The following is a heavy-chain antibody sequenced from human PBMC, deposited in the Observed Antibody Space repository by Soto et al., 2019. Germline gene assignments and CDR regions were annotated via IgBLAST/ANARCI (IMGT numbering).Heavy chain of an antibody. V-gene: IGHV4-59*11. J-gene: IGHJ4*02. CDR3: SRVGSSGWSPDY. CDR2: IFYSGST. CDR1: GGSISGHY. Sequence: SETLSLTCTVSGGSISGHYWIWIRQSPGKRLEWIGYIFYSGSTNYNPSLKSRVTLSVDTSKNQFALRLSSVTAADTAVYYCSRVGSSGWSPDYWGQGTLVTVSS. D-gene: IGHD6-19*01.